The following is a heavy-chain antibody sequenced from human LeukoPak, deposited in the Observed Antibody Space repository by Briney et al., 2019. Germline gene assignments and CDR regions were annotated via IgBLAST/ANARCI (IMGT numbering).Heavy chain of an antibody. Sequence: SETLSLTCSVSGGSISHYYWGWIRQPPGKGLEWMGYIYYSGSANYKPSLKSRVTMSVDTSKNQFSLKLSSVTATDTAVYYCARLRAGMATPYFDYWGQGTLVTVSS. J-gene: IGHJ4*02. D-gene: IGHD5-24*01. CDR1: GGSISHYY. CDR3: ARLRAGMATPYFDY. CDR2: IYYSGSA. V-gene: IGHV4-59*08.